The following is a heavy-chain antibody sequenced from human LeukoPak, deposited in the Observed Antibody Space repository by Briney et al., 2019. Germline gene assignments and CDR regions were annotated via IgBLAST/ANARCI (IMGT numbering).Heavy chain of an antibody. D-gene: IGHD2-21*01. CDR2: IYGGGGVT. V-gene: IGHV3-53*01. CDR1: GFSVSRNY. Sequence: GGSLRLSCTVSGFSVSRNYMTWVRLAPGKGLEWVSGIYGGGGVTYYADSVRGRFTISRDHYENRLYLPMHRLRDDDTALYHCARAPYIPRGPGYYYYHMHVWRKRTTVTVSS. J-gene: IGHJ6*03. CDR3: ARAPYIPRGPGYYYYHMHV.